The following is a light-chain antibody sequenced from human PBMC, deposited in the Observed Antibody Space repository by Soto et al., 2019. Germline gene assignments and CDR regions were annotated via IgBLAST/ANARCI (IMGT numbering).Light chain of an antibody. CDR3: QQYNSWSPIT. CDR1: QSVSSK. J-gene: IGKJ5*01. CDR2: GAS. V-gene: IGKV3-15*01. Sequence: EIVMTQSPATLSVSPGERATLSCRASQSVSSKLAWYQQKPGQAPRLLIYGASTRATGIPARFSGSGSGTEFTLTISSLQSEDFAVYYCQQYNSWSPITFGQGTRLENK.